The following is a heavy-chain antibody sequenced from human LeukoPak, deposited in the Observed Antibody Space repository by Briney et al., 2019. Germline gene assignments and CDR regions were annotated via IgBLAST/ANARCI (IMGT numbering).Heavy chain of an antibody. D-gene: IGHD5-18*01. J-gene: IGHJ4*02. Sequence: PGGSLRLSCVVSGFTFSSYGMSWVRQAPGKGLEWVSGIRDNVGSTYYADSVKGRFTISRDNSKNTLYLQMNSLRGEDTGVYYCAMDSYGPDDYWGQGTLVTVSS. CDR3: AMDSYGPDDY. CDR2: IRDNVGST. CDR1: GFTFSSYG. V-gene: IGHV3-23*01.